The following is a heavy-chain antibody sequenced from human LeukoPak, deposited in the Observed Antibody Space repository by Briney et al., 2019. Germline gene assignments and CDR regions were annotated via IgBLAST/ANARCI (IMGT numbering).Heavy chain of an antibody. D-gene: IGHD5-18*01. CDR3: ARQETAMVKGWFDP. Sequence: PSQTLSLTCAVSGYSISSGYYWGWIRQPPGRGLEWIGSINHNGKTYCNPSLKSRVAISIDTAKNDFSLKVTSVTAADTAVYFCARQETAMVKGWFDPWGQGTLVTVSS. CDR2: INHNGKT. J-gene: IGHJ5*02. CDR1: GYSISSGYY. V-gene: IGHV4-38-2*01.